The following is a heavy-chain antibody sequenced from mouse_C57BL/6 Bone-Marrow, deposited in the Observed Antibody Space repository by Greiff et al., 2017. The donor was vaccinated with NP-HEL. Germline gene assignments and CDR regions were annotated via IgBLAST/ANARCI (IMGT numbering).Heavy chain of an antibody. D-gene: IGHD2-2*01. CDR3: AIYGYPWFAY. Sequence: VQLQESGPGLVAPSQSLSITCTVSGFSLTSYGVDWVRQSPGKGLEWLGVIWGVGSTNYNSAPKSRLSISKDNSKSQVVLKMNSLQTDDTAMYYCAIYGYPWFAYWGQGTLVTVSA. V-gene: IGHV2-6*01. CDR1: GFSLTSYG. J-gene: IGHJ3*01. CDR2: IWGVGST.